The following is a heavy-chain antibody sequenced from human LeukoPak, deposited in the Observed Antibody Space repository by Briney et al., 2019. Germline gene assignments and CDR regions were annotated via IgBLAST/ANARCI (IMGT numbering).Heavy chain of an antibody. Sequence: SQALSLTCAISGDRVSSKSAGWTWIRQSPSRGLEWLGRTYYRSKWNNDYAASVESRISINAVISKNQFSLHSNSVTLEDTAVYYCAREGKGEQAGLFDYWGQGTLATVSS. J-gene: IGHJ4*02. CDR2: TYYRSKWNN. V-gene: IGHV6-1*01. D-gene: IGHD3-16*01. CDR1: GDRVSSKSAG. CDR3: AREGKGEQAGLFDY.